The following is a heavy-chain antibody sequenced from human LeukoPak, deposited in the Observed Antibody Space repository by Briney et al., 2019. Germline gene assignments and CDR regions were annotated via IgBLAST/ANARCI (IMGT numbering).Heavy chain of an antibody. CDR2: IKQDGSEK. Sequence: PGGSLRLSCAASGFIFSSYWMSWVRQAPGKGLEWVANIKQDGSEKFYVASVKGRFTISRDNAKNSLYLQMDSLRAEDTAVYYCARGSETSSSWFLGVFLYFDYWGQGTLVTVSS. CDR3: ARGSETSSSWFLGVFLYFDY. V-gene: IGHV3-7*01. J-gene: IGHJ4*02. CDR1: GFIFSSYW. D-gene: IGHD6-13*01.